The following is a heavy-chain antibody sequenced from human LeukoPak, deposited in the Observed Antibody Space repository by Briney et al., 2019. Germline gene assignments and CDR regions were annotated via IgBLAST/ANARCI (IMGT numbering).Heavy chain of an antibody. J-gene: IGHJ6*03. V-gene: IGHV3-11*04. CDR3: ARAVLLWFGEVGSNYMDV. CDR2: ISSSGSTI. D-gene: IGHD3-10*01. CDR1: GFTFSDYY. Sequence: PGGSLRLSCAASGFTFSDYYMSWIRQAPGKGLEWVSYISSSGSTIYYADSVKGRFTISRDNAKNSLYLQMNSLRAEDTAVYYCARAVLLWFGEVGSNYMDVWGKGTTVTVSS.